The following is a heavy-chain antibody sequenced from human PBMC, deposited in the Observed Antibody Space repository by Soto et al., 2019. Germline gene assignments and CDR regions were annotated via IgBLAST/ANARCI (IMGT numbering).Heavy chain of an antibody. CDR2: INMDGTTI. J-gene: IGHJ4*02. D-gene: IGHD3-16*02. CDR1: GFSFSTYW. V-gene: IGHV3-74*01. Sequence: PGGSLRLSCRPSGFSFSTYWMHWVRQAPGEGLAWVSRINMDGTTINYADSVKGRFTISRDNAKSTPYLQMNSLRDDDTAVYYCARAGSYRFDYWGLGTLVTVS. CDR3: ARAGSYRFDY.